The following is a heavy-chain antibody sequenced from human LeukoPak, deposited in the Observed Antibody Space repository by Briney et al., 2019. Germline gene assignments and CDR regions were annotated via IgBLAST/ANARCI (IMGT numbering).Heavy chain of an antibody. CDR1: GGSISSSNW. J-gene: IGHJ3*02. D-gene: IGHD1-26*01. CDR3: ARDQVGATRDDAFDI. CDR2: IYHSGST. V-gene: IGHV4-4*02. Sequence: SETLSLTCAVSGGSISSSNWWSWVRQPPGKGLEWIGEIYHSGSTNYNPSLKSRVTIPVDKSKNQFSLKLSSVTAADTAVYYCARDQVGATRDDAFDIWGQGTMVTVSS.